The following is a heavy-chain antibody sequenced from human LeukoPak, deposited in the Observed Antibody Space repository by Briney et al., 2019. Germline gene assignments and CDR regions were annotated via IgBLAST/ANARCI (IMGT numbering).Heavy chain of an antibody. V-gene: IGHV4-34*01. Sequence: PSETLSLTCAVYGGSFSGYYWSWIRQPPGKGLEWIGEINHSGSTNYNPSLKSRVTISVDTSKNQFSPKLSSVTAADTAVYYCARGRYGMDVWGQGTTVTVSS. CDR2: INHSGST. J-gene: IGHJ6*02. CDR3: ARGRYGMDV. CDR1: GGSFSGYY.